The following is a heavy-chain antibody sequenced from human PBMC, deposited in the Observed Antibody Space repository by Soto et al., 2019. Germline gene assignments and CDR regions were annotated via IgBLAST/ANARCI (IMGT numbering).Heavy chain of an antibody. CDR2: INHSGST. CDR3: ARGRYCSSTSCYLHYGMDV. CDR1: GGSFSGYY. V-gene: IGHV4-34*01. Sequence: LSLTCAVYGGSFSGYYWSWIRQPPGKGLEWIGEINHSGSTNYNPSLKSRVTISVDTSKNQFSLKLSSVTAADTAVYYCARGRYCSSTSCYLHYGMDVWGQGTTVTVSS. D-gene: IGHD2-2*01. J-gene: IGHJ6*02.